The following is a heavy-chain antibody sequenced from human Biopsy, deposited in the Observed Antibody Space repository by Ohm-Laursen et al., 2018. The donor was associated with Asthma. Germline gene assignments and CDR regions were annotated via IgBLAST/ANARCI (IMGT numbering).Heavy chain of an antibody. Sequence: SVKVSCKSLGGTFNTYVIGRVRHAPGQRLWWMGGINITFGTTTYPQKFQDRVTITADDSTSTVYMELSSLRSEDTAVYYCARKAGSCISRTCYSLDFWGQGTLVTVSS. D-gene: IGHD2-2*01. CDR1: GGTFNTYV. CDR3: ARKAGSCISRTCYSLDF. J-gene: IGHJ4*02. CDR2: INITFGTT. V-gene: IGHV1-69*13.